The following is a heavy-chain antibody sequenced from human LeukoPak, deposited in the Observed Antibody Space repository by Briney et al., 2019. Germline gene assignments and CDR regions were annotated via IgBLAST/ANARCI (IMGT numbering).Heavy chain of an antibody. Sequence: GGSLRLSCAASGFTFDDYAMHWVRQAPGKGLERVSLISGDGGSTYYADSVKGRFTISRDNSKNSLYLQMNSLRTEDTALYYCAKVDCSSTSCLGDYYYYYGMDVWGQGTTVTVSS. V-gene: IGHV3-43*02. CDR1: GFTFDDYA. CDR3: AKVDCSSTSCLGDYYYYYGMDV. CDR2: ISGDGGST. J-gene: IGHJ6*02. D-gene: IGHD2-2*01.